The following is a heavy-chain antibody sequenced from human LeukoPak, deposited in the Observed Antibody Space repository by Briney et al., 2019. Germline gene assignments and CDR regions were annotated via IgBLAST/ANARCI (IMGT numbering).Heavy chain of an antibody. V-gene: IGHV1-2*02. Sequence: ASVKVSCKASGYTFTGYYMHWVRQAPGQGLEWMGWINPNSGGTNYAQKFQGRVTMTRDTSISTAYMELSRLRSDDTAVYYCARVLGDYGDYFFDYWGQGTLVTVSS. D-gene: IGHD4-17*01. CDR1: GYTFTGYY. CDR2: INPNSGGT. J-gene: IGHJ4*02. CDR3: ARVLGDYGDYFFDY.